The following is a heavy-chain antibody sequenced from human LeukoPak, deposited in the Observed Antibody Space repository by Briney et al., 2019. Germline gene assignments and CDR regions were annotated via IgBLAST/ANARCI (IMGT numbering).Heavy chain of an antibody. CDR3: ARGGAGYSSGWYSQNVDC. V-gene: IGHV3-21*01. Sequence: AYRFNVRSDKIDWSCQGPGKDLERISSISSSSSYIYYADSVKGRFTISRDNAKNSLYLQMNSLRAEDTAVYYCARGGAGYSSGWYSQNVDCWGEETLVIVTS. J-gene: IGHJ4*02. CDR1: RFNVRSDK. CDR2: ISSSSSYI. D-gene: IGHD6-19*01.